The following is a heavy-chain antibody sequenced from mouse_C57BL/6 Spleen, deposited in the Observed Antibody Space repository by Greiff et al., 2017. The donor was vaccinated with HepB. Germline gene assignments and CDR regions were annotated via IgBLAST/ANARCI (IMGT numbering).Heavy chain of an antibody. CDR3: ARAPYGNYENY. CDR2: IHPNSGST. J-gene: IGHJ2*01. CDR1: GYTFTSYW. D-gene: IGHD2-1*01. V-gene: IGHV1-64*01. Sequence: QVQLQQSGAELVKPGASVKLSCKASGYTFTSYWMHWVKQRPGQGLEWIGMIHPNSGSTNYNEKFKSKATLTVDKSSSTAYMQLSSLTSEDSAVYYCARAPYGNYENYWGQGTTLTVSS.